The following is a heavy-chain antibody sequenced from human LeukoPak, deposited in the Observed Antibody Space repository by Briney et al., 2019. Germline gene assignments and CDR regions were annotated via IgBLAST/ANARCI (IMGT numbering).Heavy chain of an antibody. CDR1: VFTFSSYA. CDR3: ALPDY. CDR2: IKQDGSEI. V-gene: IGHV3-7*01. Sequence: GVSLRLSCAASVFTFSSYAMSCVRHAPGKGWEWVANIKQDGSEIYYVDSVKGRFTISRDNAKNSLYLQMNSLRAEDTAVYYCALPDYWGQGTLVTVSS. J-gene: IGHJ4*02.